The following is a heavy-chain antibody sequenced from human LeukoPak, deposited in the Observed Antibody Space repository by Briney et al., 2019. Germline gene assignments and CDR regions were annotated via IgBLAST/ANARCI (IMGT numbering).Heavy chain of an antibody. J-gene: IGHJ4*02. CDR1: GYTFTSYG. Sequence: ASVKVSCKASGYTFTSYGISWVRQAPGQGLEWMGWIIAYNGNTNYAQKLQGRVTITTDKSTSTAYMELRSLRSDDTAVYYCARGQNGYSYCYSRGFFDYWGQGTLVTVSS. CDR3: ARGQNGYSYCYSRGFFDY. V-gene: IGHV1-18*01. CDR2: IIAYNGNT. D-gene: IGHD5-18*01.